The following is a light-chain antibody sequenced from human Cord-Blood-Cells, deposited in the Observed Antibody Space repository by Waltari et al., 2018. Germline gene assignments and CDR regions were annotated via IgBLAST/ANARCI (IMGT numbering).Light chain of an antibody. CDR2: DAS. V-gene: IGKV3-11*01. Sequence: EIVLTQSPATLSLSPGERTTLSCRASQSVSSYLAWYQQKPGQAPRLLIYDASNRAAGIPARFSGRGSGTGFTLTISSLEPEDFAVYYCQQRSNWTFGQGTKVEIK. CDR1: QSVSSY. CDR3: QQRSNWT. J-gene: IGKJ1*01.